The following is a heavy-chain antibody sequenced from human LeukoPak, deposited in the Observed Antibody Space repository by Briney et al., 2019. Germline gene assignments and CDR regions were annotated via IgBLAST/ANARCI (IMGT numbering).Heavy chain of an antibody. CDR1: GFTFSRYS. V-gene: IGHV3-21*04. Sequence: EGSLRLSCAASGFTFSRYSMNWVRQAPGKGLEWVSSISSSSSYIYYADSVKGRFTISRDNAKNSLYLQMNSLRAEDSAVYYCARVQNHYDYYDLDVWGQGTTVIVSS. J-gene: IGHJ6*02. CDR3: ARVQNHYDYYDLDV. CDR2: ISSSSSYI.